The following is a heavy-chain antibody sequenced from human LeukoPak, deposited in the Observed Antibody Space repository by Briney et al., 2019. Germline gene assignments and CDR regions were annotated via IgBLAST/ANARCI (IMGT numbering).Heavy chain of an antibody. CDR2: ISAYNGNT. V-gene: IGHV1-18*01. CDR1: GYTFTSYG. Sequence: ASVKVSCKASGYTFTSYGISWVRQAPGQGLEWMGWISAYNGNTNYAQKLQGRVTMTTDTSTSTAYMGLRSLRSDDTAVYYCARGGVDIVGATDFDYWGQGTPVTVSS. J-gene: IGHJ4*02. CDR3: ARGGVDIVGATDFDY. D-gene: IGHD1-26*01.